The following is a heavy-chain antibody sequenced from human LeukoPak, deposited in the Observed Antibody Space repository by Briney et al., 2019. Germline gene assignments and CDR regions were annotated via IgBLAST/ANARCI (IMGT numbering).Heavy chain of an antibody. CDR3: ARGDGSGSYYNPTYYFDY. J-gene: IGHJ4*02. CDR2: IYYSGST. Sequence: SETLSLTCTVSGGSISSSSYYWGWIRQPPGKGLEWIGSIYYSGSTYYNPSLKSRVTISVDTSKNQFSLKLSSVTAADTAVYYCARGDGSGSYYNPTYYFDYWGQGILVTVSS. V-gene: IGHV4-39*07. D-gene: IGHD3-10*01. CDR1: GGSISSSSYY.